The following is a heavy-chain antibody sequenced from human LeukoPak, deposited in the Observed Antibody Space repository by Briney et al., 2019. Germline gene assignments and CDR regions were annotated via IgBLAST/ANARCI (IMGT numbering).Heavy chain of an antibody. D-gene: IGHD5-12*01. Sequence: PSQTLSLTWTVSGGSISSGYYWGWIRQPPGKRLEWVGSIYSSGNTYYNPTLKSRVTISVDTSKNQFSLNLTSVTAADAAVYYCARDLGYSGFDWAPWGQGTLVTVSS. CDR2: IYSSGNT. V-gene: IGHV4-38-2*02. CDR3: ARDLGYSGFDWAP. CDR1: GGSISSGYY. J-gene: IGHJ5*02.